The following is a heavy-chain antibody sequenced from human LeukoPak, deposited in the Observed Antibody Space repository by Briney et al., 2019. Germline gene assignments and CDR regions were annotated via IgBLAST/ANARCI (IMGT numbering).Heavy chain of an antibody. CDR3: ARAEYCSGGTCSTPFDY. CDR2: ISYDGINN. Sequence: GGSLRLSCAASGFTFSSYSMNWVRQAPGKGLEWVAVISYDGINNYYADSVKGRFTISRDNSKNTLYLQMNSLRTEDTAVYYCARAEYCSGGTCSTPFDYWGQGTLVTVSS. J-gene: IGHJ4*02. D-gene: IGHD2-15*01. CDR1: GFTFSSYS. V-gene: IGHV3-30*03.